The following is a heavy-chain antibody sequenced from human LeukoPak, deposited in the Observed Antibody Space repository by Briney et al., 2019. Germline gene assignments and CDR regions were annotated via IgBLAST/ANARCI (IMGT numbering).Heavy chain of an antibody. CDR3: ARAADGSGRSDY. CDR1: GDSITNYY. Sequence: PSETLSLTCSVSGDSITNYYWSWIRQPAGKGLEWIGHIYTTGSTNYNPSLKSRVTMSVDTSQNQFSLKLSSVTAADTAVYYCARAADGSGRSDYWGQGTLVTVSS. CDR2: IYTTGST. D-gene: IGHD3-10*01. V-gene: IGHV4-4*07. J-gene: IGHJ4*02.